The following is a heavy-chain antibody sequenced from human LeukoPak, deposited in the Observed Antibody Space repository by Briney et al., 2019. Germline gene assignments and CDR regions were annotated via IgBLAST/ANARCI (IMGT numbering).Heavy chain of an antibody. CDR3: ARDRAVTQVWVEFDS. Sequence: GGSLRLSCAGSGFSVSNFYMNWVRQAPGKGLEWVSLIRDSGATFYADSVKGRFTISRDNSKNTIYLQMKRLRVEDTAVYFCARDRAVTQVWVEFDSWGKGIQVTVSS. J-gene: IGHJ5*01. CDR2: IRDSGAT. CDR1: GFSVSNFY. D-gene: IGHD3-16*01. V-gene: IGHV3-66*03.